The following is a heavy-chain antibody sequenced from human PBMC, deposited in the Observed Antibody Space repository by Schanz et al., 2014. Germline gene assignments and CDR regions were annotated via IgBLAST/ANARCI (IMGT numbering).Heavy chain of an antibody. Sequence: QVQLVQSGAEVKKPGASVRVSCKVSGYAFTTYGISWVRQAPGQGLEWMGWITAYNGDTNYALKLQGRVTMTTDTSTSTAYMELSSLKSEDTAMYYCARGPLGTSPWGQGTLVTVSS. CDR1: GYAFTTYG. CDR3: ARGPLGTSP. J-gene: IGHJ5*02. V-gene: IGHV1-18*01. D-gene: IGHD5-12*01. CDR2: ITAYNGDT.